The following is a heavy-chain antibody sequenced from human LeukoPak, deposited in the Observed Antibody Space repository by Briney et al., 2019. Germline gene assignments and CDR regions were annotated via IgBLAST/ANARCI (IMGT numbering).Heavy chain of an antibody. CDR2: INPNSGGT. J-gene: IGHJ3*02. V-gene: IGHV1-2*02. CDR1: GYTFTGYY. D-gene: IGHD6-13*01. Sequence: GASVKVSCKASGYTFTGYYMHWVRQAPGQGLEWMGWINPNSGGTNYAQKFQGRVTMTRDTSISTAYMELSRLRSDDTAVYYCARGAGIAAATDAFDIWGQGTMVTVSS. CDR3: ARGAGIAAATDAFDI.